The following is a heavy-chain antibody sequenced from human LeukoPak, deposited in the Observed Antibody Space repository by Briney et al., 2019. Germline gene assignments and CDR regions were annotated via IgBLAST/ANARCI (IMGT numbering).Heavy chain of an antibody. CDR1: GFTVSNNF. CDR3: ARSPPRYDTRFFDY. J-gene: IGHJ4*02. D-gene: IGHD1-14*01. Sequence: PGGSLRLSCAASGFTVSNNFMSWVRQAPGKGLEGVSVIYSGGGSAYYADSVKGRFTISRDNSKNTLYLQMNSLKAEDTAVYYCARSPPRYDTRFFDYWGQGTLVTVSP. V-gene: IGHV3-53*01. CDR2: IYSGGGSA.